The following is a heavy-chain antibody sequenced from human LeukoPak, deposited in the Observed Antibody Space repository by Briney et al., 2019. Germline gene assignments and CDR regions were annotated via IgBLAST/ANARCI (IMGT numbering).Heavy chain of an antibody. CDR1: GGSTTGYF. CDR2: VFYSGGT. J-gene: IGHJ3*01. V-gene: IGHV4-59*08. Sequence: SETLSLTCTISGGSTTGYFWSWIRQPPGKGLEWNGYVFYSGGTLYNPSLESRVTISVDTSKTHFSLELTSVTAADTAVYYCARHMSVTYDAFDLWGRGTMVTVSS. D-gene: IGHD2-21*02. CDR3: ARHMSVTYDAFDL.